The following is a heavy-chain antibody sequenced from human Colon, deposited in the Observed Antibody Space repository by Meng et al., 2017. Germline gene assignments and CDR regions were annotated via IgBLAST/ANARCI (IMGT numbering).Heavy chain of an antibody. CDR2: IYDNGST. CDR1: GDSVTTTLSS. V-gene: IGHV4-30-2*06. D-gene: IGHD3-16*01. CDR3: ARGYRGSTYFAY. J-gene: IGHJ4*02. Sequence: QLQLQESGPRLVKPSQTLSLTCAVSGDSVTTTLSSWSWIRQSPGKGLEWIGNIYDNGSTYYSPFLRSRVTISVDRSNNQFSLNLNSVTAADTAVYFCARGYRGSTYFAYWGQGILVTVSS.